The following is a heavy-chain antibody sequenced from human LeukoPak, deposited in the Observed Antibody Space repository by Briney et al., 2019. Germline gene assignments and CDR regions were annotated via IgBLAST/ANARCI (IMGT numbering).Heavy chain of an antibody. V-gene: IGHV4-59*01. CDR2: MYNRGST. CDR1: GDSISNYY. J-gene: IGHJ4*02. Sequence: PSETLSLTCTVSGDSISNYYWSWIRQSPGKELEWIGYMYNRGSTIYNPSLKSRVTISTDTSKNQFSLRLTSVTAADTAVYYCARAEKAVTGTLDSWGQGPLLTVSS. D-gene: IGHD6-19*01. CDR3: ARAEKAVTGTLDS.